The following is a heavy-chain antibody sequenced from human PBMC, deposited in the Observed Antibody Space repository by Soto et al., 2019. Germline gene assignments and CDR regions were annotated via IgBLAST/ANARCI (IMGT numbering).Heavy chain of an antibody. Sequence: EVHLVESGGGLVQPGGSLRLSCAASGFTFSNYEMTWVRQAPGKGLEWVSYISSSGSTTYFAHSVKGRFTISRDNSKNSLYLQMNSLRVDDTAVYYCVKEATVINNFDSWGQGTQVTVSS. CDR1: GFTFSNYE. CDR3: VKEATVINNFDS. D-gene: IGHD1-26*01. V-gene: IGHV3-48*03. CDR2: ISSSGSTT. J-gene: IGHJ4*02.